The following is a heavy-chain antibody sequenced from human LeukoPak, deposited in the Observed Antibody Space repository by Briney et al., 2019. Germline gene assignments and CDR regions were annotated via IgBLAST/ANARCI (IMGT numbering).Heavy chain of an antibody. J-gene: IGHJ4*02. CDR1: GFTFSNAW. D-gene: IGHD6-6*01. V-gene: IGHV3-30*03. Sequence: GGSLRLSCAASGFTFSNAWMGWVRQAPGKGLEWVAVISYDGSNKYYADSVKGRFTISRGNSKNTLYLQMNSLRAEDTAVYYCARGLWQLEGYWGQGTLVTVSS. CDR2: ISYDGSNK. CDR3: ARGLWQLEGY.